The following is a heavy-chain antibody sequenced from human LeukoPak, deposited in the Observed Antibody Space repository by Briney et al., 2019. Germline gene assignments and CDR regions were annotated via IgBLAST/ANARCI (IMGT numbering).Heavy chain of an antibody. Sequence: ASVKVSCKASGYTFTSYGISWVRQAPGQGLEWMGWISAYNGNTNYAQKLQGRVTMTTDTSTSTAYMELRSLRSDDTAVYYCARVALAAAGPTDYNWFDPWRQGTLVTVSS. CDR1: GYTFTSYG. D-gene: IGHD6-13*01. CDR2: ISAYNGNT. V-gene: IGHV1-18*01. CDR3: ARVALAAAGPTDYNWFDP. J-gene: IGHJ5*02.